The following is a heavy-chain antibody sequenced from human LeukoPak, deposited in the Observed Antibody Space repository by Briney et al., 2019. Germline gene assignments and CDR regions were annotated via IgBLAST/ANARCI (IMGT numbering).Heavy chain of an antibody. D-gene: IGHD3-10*01. Sequence: GGSLRLSCAASGFPFNNYAMHWVRQAPGKGLEWVAVISNDGTNKYYTDSVKGRFTLSRDNSKSTLYLQMNSLRAEDTAVYYCARDCCGEWYFFDSWGQGTLVTVSS. V-gene: IGHV3-30-3*01. CDR2: ISNDGTNK. J-gene: IGHJ4*02. CDR1: GFPFNNYA. CDR3: ARDCCGEWYFFDS.